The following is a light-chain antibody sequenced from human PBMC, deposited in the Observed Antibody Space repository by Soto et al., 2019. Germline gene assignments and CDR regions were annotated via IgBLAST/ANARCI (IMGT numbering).Light chain of an antibody. CDR2: AAS. J-gene: IGKJ4*01. CDR3: QQYNSYSPLT. Sequence: DIQMTQSPSSLSASVGHTVTITCRASQDVRSDLGWYQHKPGKAPKRLIYAASRLQGGVPSRFSGSGSGTEFTLTIGSLQPEDSATYYCQQYNSYSPLTFGGGPKVDI. V-gene: IGKV1-17*01. CDR1: QDVRSD.